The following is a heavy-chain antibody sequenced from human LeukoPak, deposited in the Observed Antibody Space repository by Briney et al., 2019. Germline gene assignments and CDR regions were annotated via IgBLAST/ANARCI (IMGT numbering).Heavy chain of an antibody. Sequence: SQTLSLTCTVSGGSISSGSYYWSWIRQPAGKGLEWIGRIYTSGSTNYNPSLKSRVTISVDTSKNQFSLKLSSVTAADTAVYYCARLQTTVDIVATTPPGGGWFDPWGHGTLVTVSS. CDR3: ARLQTTVDIVATTPPGGGWFDP. CDR2: IYTSGST. V-gene: IGHV4-61*02. J-gene: IGHJ5*02. D-gene: IGHD5-12*01. CDR1: GGSISSGSYY.